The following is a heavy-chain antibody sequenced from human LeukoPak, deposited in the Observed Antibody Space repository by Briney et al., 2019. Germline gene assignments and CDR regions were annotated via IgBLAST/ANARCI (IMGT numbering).Heavy chain of an antibody. V-gene: IGHV3-23*01. J-gene: IGHJ4*02. CDR2: ISGSGGST. CDR3: AIYDRAPACFDY. D-gene: IGHD5/OR15-5a*01. Sequence: SGGSLRLSCAASGFTFSSYAMSWVRQAPGKGLEWVSAISGSGGSTYYADSVKGRFTISRDNSKNTLYLQMNSLRVEDTAVHYCAIYDRAPACFDYWGQGTLVTVSS. CDR1: GFTFSSYA.